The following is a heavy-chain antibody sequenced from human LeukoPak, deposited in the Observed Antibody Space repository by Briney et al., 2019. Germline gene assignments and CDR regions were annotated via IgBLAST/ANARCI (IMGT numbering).Heavy chain of an antibody. V-gene: IGHV3-30*09. CDR2: ISYDGSNK. CDR1: GFTFSSYA. Sequence: GGSLRLSCAASGFTFSSYAMHWVSQAPGKGLEWVAVISYDGSNKYYADSVKSRFAISRDNSKNTLYLQMNSLRAEDTAVYYCARDPAEGDYDILTGYSYFDHWGQGTLVTVSS. CDR3: ARDPAEGDYDILTGYSYFDH. D-gene: IGHD3-9*01. J-gene: IGHJ4*02.